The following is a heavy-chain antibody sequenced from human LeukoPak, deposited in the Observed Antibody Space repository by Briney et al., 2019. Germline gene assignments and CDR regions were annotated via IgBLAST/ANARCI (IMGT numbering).Heavy chain of an antibody. D-gene: IGHD3-9*01. CDR2: IYYSGST. V-gene: IGHV4-39*07. J-gene: IGHJ4*02. CDR1: GGPISSSDYY. Sequence: SETLSLTCTVSGGPISSSDYYWGWIRQPPGKGLEWIGTIYYSGSTYYNPSLKSRVTISVDTSKNQFSLRLSSVTAADTAVYYCARGGVLRYFDWLRAWGQGTLVTVSS. CDR3: ARGGVLRYFDWLRA.